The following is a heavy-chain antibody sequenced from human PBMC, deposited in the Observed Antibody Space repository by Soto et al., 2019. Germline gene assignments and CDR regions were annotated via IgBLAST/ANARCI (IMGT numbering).Heavy chain of an antibody. Sequence: EVQLLESGGDLIQPGGSLRLSCAASGFTFNIYAMTWVRQAPGKGLEWVSAISRYGDFTYYADSVEGRFTISRDNSKNTLYLQMNSLRAEDTAVYYCAKDRYLDHDSRGYLFDTGRQGTLVTVSS. CDR2: ISRYGDFT. J-gene: IGHJ5*02. V-gene: IGHV3-23*01. CDR1: GFTFNIYA. CDR3: AKDRYLDHDSRGYLFDT. D-gene: IGHD3-22*01.